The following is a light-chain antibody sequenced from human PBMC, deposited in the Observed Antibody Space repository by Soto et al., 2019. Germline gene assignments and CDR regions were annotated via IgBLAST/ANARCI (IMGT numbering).Light chain of an antibody. V-gene: IGKV3-20*01. CDR1: QSVSSNY. CDR3: LQLNSYPIT. CDR2: GAS. J-gene: IGKJ5*01. Sequence: IVLTQSPVRLSLSPREGAALSCRSSQSVSSNYLAWYQQKPGQTPRLLISGASSRATGIPDRFSGSGSGTESTLTICSLQPDDFATSYCLQLNSYPITFGQGTRLEIK.